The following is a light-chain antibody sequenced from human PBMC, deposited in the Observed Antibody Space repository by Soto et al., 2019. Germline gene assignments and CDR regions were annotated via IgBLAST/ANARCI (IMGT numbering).Light chain of an antibody. Sequence: EIVLTQSPATLSLSPSERATLSCTASQSVSSYLAWYQQKPGQAPRLLIYDASNRATGIPARFSGSGSGTDFTLTISSLEPEDFAVYYCQQRSNWPPTFGGGTKVDIK. V-gene: IGKV3-11*01. CDR2: DAS. CDR1: QSVSSY. J-gene: IGKJ4*01. CDR3: QQRSNWPPT.